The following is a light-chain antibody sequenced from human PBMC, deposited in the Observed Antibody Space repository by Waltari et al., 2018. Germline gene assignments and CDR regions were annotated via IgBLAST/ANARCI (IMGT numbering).Light chain of an antibody. Sequence: DVVMTQSPLSLPVTLGQPASISCRSSQSLVHTDGNTYLNWFQQRPGQPPRRLIYKISRRESGVPDRFSGSGSGTDFTLKISREEAEDVGVYYCMQGSHWPRTFGQGTKLEI. V-gene: IGKV2-30*02. CDR2: KIS. CDR1: QSLVHTDGNTY. J-gene: IGKJ2*01. CDR3: MQGSHWPRT.